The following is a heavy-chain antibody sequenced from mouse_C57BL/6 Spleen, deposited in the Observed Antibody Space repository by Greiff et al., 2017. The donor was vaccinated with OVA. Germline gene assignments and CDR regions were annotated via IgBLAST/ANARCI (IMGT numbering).Heavy chain of an antibody. J-gene: IGHJ2*02. CDR2: IHPSDSDT. V-gene: IGHV1-74*01. CDR3: ERGEYGSSYDDFDY. CDR1: GYTFTSYW. Sequence: QVQLQQPGAELVKPGASVKVSCKASGYTFTSYWMHWVKQRPGQGLEWIGRIHPSDSDTNYNQKFKGKATLTVDKPSSTAYMQLSSLTSEDSAVDYCERGEYGSSYDDFDYWGQGTSLTVSS. D-gene: IGHD1-1*01.